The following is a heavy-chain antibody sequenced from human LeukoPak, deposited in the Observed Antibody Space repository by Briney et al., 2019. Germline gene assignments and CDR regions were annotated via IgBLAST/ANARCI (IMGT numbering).Heavy chain of an antibody. Sequence: SETLSLTCAVYGGSFSGYYWSWIRQPPGKGLEWIGEINHSGSTNYNSSLKSRVTISVDTSKNQFSLKLSSVTAADTAVYYCASRGEEGSRYIWGQGIMVTVSS. CDR3: ASRGEEGSRYI. D-gene: IGHD1-26*01. CDR1: GGSFSGYY. J-gene: IGHJ3*02. V-gene: IGHV4-34*01. CDR2: INHSGST.